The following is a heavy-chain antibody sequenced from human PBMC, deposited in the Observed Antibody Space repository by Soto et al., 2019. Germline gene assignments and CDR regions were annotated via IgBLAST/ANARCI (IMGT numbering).Heavy chain of an antibody. D-gene: IGHD6-13*01. CDR3: AREGEQQLVNWFDP. CDR2: IIPILGIA. J-gene: IGHJ5*02. CDR1: GGGLSSYT. Sequence: SVKGACKGSGGGLSSYTSSWGRKAPGQGLEWMGRIIPILGIANYAQKFQGRVTITADKSTSTAYMELSSLRSEDTSVYYCAREGEQQLVNWFDPWGQGTLVTVSS. V-gene: IGHV1-69*04.